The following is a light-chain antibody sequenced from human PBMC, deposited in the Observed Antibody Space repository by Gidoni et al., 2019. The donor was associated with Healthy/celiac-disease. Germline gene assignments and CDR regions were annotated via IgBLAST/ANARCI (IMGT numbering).Light chain of an antibody. CDR2: DNN. CDR3: GTWDSSLSAGV. V-gene: IGLV1-51*01. J-gene: IGLJ2*01. Sequence: QSVLTQPPSVSAAPGQKVTISCSGSSSNIVNNYVSWSQQLPGTAPKLLIYDNNKRPSGIPDRFSGSKSGTSATLGITGLQTGDEADYYCGTWDSSLSAGVFGGGTKLTVL. CDR1: SSNIVNNY.